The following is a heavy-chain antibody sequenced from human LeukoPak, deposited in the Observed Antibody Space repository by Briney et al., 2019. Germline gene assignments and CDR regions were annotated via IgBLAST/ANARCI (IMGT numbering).Heavy chain of an antibody. V-gene: IGHV3-48*01. D-gene: IGHD3-10*01. J-gene: IGHJ4*02. CDR2: ITGGSTTI. CDR1: GFTFRSYN. Sequence: PGGSLRLSCAASGFTFRSYNMNWVRQAPGKGLEWVSYITGGSTTIYYADSVKGRFTISRDNAKNSLYLQMNSLRAEDTAVYYCARLSEMFRGPQVIYYFDYWGQGTLVTVSS. CDR3: ARLSEMFRGPQVIYYFDY.